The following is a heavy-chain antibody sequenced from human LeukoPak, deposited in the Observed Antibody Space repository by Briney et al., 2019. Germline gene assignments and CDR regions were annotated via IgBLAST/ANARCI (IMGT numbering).Heavy chain of an antibody. CDR3: ASEVVAATLAY. D-gene: IGHD2-15*01. CDR2: INHSGST. J-gene: IGHJ4*02. Sequence: SETLSLTCAVYGGSFSGYYWSWIRQPPGKGLEWIGEINHSGSTNYNPSLKSRVTISVDTSKNQFSLKLHSVTAAGTAVYYYASEVVAATLAYWGQGTLVTVSS. V-gene: IGHV4-34*01. CDR1: GGSFSGYY.